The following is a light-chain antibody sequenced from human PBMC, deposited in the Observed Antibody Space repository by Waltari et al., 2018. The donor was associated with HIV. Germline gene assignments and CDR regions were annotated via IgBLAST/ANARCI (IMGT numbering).Light chain of an antibody. CDR3: GVWDSTLKQWL. CDR1: TSNVETQW. Sequence: QSVLTQPPSASGTPGQTVTISCSGSTSNVETQWVYWYQQLPGTAPKLLIYRNYQRPYGVPDRFSSSKSGASASLIISGLRSEDEADYSCGVWDSTLKQWLFGGGTKLTVL. J-gene: IGLJ3*02. V-gene: IGLV1-47*01. CDR2: RNY.